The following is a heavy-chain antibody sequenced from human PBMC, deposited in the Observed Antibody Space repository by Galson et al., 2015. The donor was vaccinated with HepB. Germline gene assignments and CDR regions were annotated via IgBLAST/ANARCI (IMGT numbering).Heavy chain of an antibody. CDR1: GFNFRNYV. V-gene: IGHV3-30*09. D-gene: IGHD3-3*01. J-gene: IGHJ6*02. CDR3: TKERFSTFGVTLVADSGMDV. Sequence: SLRLSCAASGFNFRNYVMNWVRQAPGKGLEWVAIISQDGSDKYYEESVKGRFVISRDNSNNKLYLQMSSLRPGDTAVYYCTKERFSTFGVTLVADSGMDVWGQGTTVSVSS. CDR2: ISQDGSDK.